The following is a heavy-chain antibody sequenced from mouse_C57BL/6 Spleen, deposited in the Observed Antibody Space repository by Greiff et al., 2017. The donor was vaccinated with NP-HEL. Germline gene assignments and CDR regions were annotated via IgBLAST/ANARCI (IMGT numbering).Heavy chain of an antibody. CDR2: ISNGGGST. CDR3: ARHPYDYDGVYYAMDY. D-gene: IGHD2-4*01. CDR1: GFTFSDYY. Sequence: EVKLMESGGGLVQPGGSLKLSCAASGFTFSDYYMYWVRQTPEKRLEWVAYISNGGGSTYYPDTVKGRFTISRDNAKNTLYLQMSRLKSEDTAMYYCARHPYDYDGVYYAMDYWGQGTSVTVSS. V-gene: IGHV5-12*01. J-gene: IGHJ4*01.